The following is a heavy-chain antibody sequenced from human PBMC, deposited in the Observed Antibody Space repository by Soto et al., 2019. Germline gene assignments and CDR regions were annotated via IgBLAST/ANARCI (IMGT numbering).Heavy chain of an antibody. CDR1: GFIFRSYW. Sequence: DVQLVESGGGLVQPGGSLRVSCVTSGFIFRSYWMSWVRQGPGNGLEWVANIHQGGNEINYVDSVRGRFTISRDNAKNSLYLQMDSLRVEDSAGDYCATEVGTPTVRGALTMWGQGTVVSVSS. CDR3: ATEVGTPTVRGALTM. CDR2: IHQGGNEI. D-gene: IGHD5-18*01. J-gene: IGHJ3*02. V-gene: IGHV3-7*03.